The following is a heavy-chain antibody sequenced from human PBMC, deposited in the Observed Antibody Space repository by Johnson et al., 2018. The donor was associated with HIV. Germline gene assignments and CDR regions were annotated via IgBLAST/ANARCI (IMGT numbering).Heavy chain of an antibody. D-gene: IGHD6-19*01. J-gene: IGHJ3*02. CDR2: IKQDASEK. V-gene: IGHV3-7*03. CDR1: GIIFSHYG. Sequence: VQLVESGGGVVQPGRSLRLSCTVSGIIFSHYGMHWVRQAPGKGLEWVANIKQDASEKYSVDSVKGRFTISRDNAKNSLYLQMNSLRAEDTALYYCAKGDGQWLVGDAFDIWGQGTMVTVSS. CDR3: AKGDGQWLVGDAFDI.